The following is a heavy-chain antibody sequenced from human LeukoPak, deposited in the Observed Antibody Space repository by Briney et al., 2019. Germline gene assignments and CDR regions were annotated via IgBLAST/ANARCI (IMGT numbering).Heavy chain of an antibody. CDR3: ARDGYDILTGYYSGY. CDR2: IYSGGST. D-gene: IGHD3-9*01. V-gene: IGHV3-66*01. CDR1: GFTVSSNY. Sequence: PGGSLRLSCAASGFTVSSNYMSWVRQAPGKGPEWVSVIYSGGSTYYADSVKGRFTISRDNSKNTLYLQMNSLRAEDTAVYYCARDGYDILTGYYSGYWGQGTLVTVSS. J-gene: IGHJ4*02.